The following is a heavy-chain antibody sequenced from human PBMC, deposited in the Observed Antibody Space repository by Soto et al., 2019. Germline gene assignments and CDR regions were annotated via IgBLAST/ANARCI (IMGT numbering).Heavy chain of an antibody. J-gene: IGHJ4*02. CDR2: IYSGGST. Sequence: LRLSCAACGFTVSSNYMSWVRQAPGKGLEWVSVIYSGGSTYYADSVKGRFTISRDNSKNTLYLQMNSLRAEDTAVYYCASNDYGDYEDYWGQGTLVTVSS. D-gene: IGHD4-17*01. CDR1: GFTVSSNY. V-gene: IGHV3-53*01. CDR3: ASNDYGDYEDY.